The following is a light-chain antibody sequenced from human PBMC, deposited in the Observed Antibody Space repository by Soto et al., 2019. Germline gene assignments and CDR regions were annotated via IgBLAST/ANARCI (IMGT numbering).Light chain of an antibody. CDR2: DVT. CDR3: SSYTDSSTLVV. CDR1: NSDVGGYNY. V-gene: IGLV2-14*01. Sequence: QSVLTQPASVSGSPGQSITISCTGTNSDVGGYNYVSWYQQHPGKAPKLMIFDVTNRPSGVSNRFSGSKSGNTASLTISGLQAEDEADYYCSSYTDSSTLVVFGGGTKVTVL. J-gene: IGLJ2*01.